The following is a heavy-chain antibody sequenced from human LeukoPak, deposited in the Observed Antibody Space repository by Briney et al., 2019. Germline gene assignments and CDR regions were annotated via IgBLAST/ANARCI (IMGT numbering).Heavy chain of an antibody. J-gene: IGHJ1*01. Sequence: GGSLRLSCAASGFTVSSNYMSWVRRAPGKGVEWVSVIYSGGSTYYADSVKGRFTISRDNSKNTLYLQMNSLRAEDTAVYYCARDSSGYMYFQHWGQGTLVTVSS. CDR2: IYSGGST. V-gene: IGHV3-53*01. CDR1: GFTVSSNY. CDR3: ARDSSGYMYFQH. D-gene: IGHD3-22*01.